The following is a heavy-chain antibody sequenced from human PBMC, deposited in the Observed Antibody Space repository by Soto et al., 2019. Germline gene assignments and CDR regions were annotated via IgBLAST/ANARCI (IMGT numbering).Heavy chain of an antibody. V-gene: IGHV2-5*02. CDR1: GFSFSADGVG. CDR3: AHAFGGTSWPNDAFDV. CDR2: IYWDDDT. Sequence: HITLKESGPTLVKPTQPLTLTCIFSGFSFSADGVGVGWIRQPPGKTLEWLALIYWDDDTRYRPSLKSRLTITKDSSKNQVVLTMPNMDPLDTATYCCAHAFGGTSWPNDAFDVWGQGTVVTVSS. D-gene: IGHD3-16*01. J-gene: IGHJ3*01.